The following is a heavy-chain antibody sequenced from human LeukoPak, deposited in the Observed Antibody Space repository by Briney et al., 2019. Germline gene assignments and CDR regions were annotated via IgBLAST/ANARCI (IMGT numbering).Heavy chain of an antibody. CDR2: IYTSGST. CDR3: ARSKRQNYYYYYMDV. CDR1: GGSISSYY. Sequence: PSETLSLTCTVSGGSISSYYGSWIRQPAGKGLEWIGRIYTSGSTNYNPSLKSRVTISVDTSKNQFSLKLSSVTAADTAVYYCARSKRQNYYYYYMDVWGKGTTVTVSS. J-gene: IGHJ6*03. V-gene: IGHV4-4*07.